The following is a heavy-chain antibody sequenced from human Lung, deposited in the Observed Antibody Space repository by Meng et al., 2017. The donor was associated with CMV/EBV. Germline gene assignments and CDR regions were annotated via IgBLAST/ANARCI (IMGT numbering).Heavy chain of an antibody. CDR1: GGSVSSGTYY. J-gene: IGHJ4*02. CDR2: VYYAGST. CDR3: ARFATTVLTT. Sequence: AETLSLXCTVSGGSVSSGTYYWSWIRQPPGKGLEWIGYVYYAGSTNYNPSLESRVTISVNTSKNQFSLKLTPVTAADTAEYYCARFATTVLTTWGQGTLVTVSS. D-gene: IGHD4-17*01. V-gene: IGHV4-61*01.